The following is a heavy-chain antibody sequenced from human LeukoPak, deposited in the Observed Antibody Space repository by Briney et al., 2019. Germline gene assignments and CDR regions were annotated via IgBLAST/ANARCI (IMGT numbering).Heavy chain of an antibody. CDR1: GGSITSHY. Sequence: SETLSLTCTVSGGSITSHYWSWIRQPAGKGLEWIGRMYPSGSTNYNPSLKSRVTMSVDTSKNQFSLKLTSVTAADTAVYYCARNLASDWFDPWGQGFMVTVSS. J-gene: IGHJ5*02. V-gene: IGHV4-4*07. CDR3: ARNLASDWFDP. CDR2: MYPSGST.